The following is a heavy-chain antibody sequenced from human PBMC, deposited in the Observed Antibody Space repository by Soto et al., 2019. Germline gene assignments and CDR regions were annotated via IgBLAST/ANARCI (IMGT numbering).Heavy chain of an antibody. CDR2: IIPIFGTA. CDR3: ARESGAGGIAAAGTFV. CDR1: GGTFSSYA. D-gene: IGHD6-13*01. V-gene: IGHV1-69*13. J-gene: IGHJ4*02. Sequence: SVKVSCKASGGTFSSYAISWVRQAPGQGLEWMGGIIPIFGTANYAQKFQGRVTITADESTSTAYMELSSLRSEDTAVYCCARESGAGGIAAAGTFVWGQGTLVTVSS.